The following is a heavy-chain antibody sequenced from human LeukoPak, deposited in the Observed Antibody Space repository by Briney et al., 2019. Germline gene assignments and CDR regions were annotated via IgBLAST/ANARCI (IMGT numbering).Heavy chain of an antibody. D-gene: IGHD3-10*01. CDR3: SREAGELYGAVRGVSRYFDY. CDR1: GGSFSGYY. Sequence: SETLSLTCAVYGGSFSGYYWSWIRHPPGKGLEWIGEINHSGSTNYNPSLKSRVTISVDTSKNQFSLKLSSVTAADTAVYYCSREAGELYGAVRGVSRYFDYWGQGTLVTVSS. V-gene: IGHV4-34*01. CDR2: INHSGST. J-gene: IGHJ4*02.